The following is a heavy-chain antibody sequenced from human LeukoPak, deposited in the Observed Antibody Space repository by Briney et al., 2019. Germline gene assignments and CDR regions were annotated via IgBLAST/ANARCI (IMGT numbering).Heavy chain of an antibody. J-gene: IGHJ4*02. CDR3: VRQAVSGDSGIAY. CDR1: GFTFSSYD. CDR2: INPDGSSS. D-gene: IGHD4-17*01. Sequence: GGSLRLSCAASGFTFSSYDMNWVRQAPGKGLEWVSRINPDGSSSNYADSVKGRFTMSRDNAKSMVYLQMDGLRAEDTAVFSCVRQAVSGDSGIAYWGRGVLVTVSS. V-gene: IGHV3-74*01.